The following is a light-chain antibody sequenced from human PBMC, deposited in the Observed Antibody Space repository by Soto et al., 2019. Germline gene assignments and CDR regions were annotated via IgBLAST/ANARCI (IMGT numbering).Light chain of an antibody. V-gene: IGLV2-14*03. CDR1: SSDVGGYNY. CDR2: DVS. CDR3: GSYTSSISVV. Sequence: QSALTQPASVSGSPGQSITISCTGTSSDVGGYNYVSWYQQHPDKAPKLMIYDVSNRPSGVSNRFSGSKSGNTASLTISGLQAEDEADYYCGSYTSSISVVFGGGTKLTVL. J-gene: IGLJ2*01.